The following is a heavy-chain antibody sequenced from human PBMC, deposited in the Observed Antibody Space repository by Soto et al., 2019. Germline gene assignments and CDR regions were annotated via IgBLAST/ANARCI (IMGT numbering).Heavy chain of an antibody. V-gene: IGHV1-69*13. CDR2: IIPIFGTA. J-gene: IGHJ4*02. CDR1: GGTFSSYA. CDR3: ARVWYYDSSGLVDF. Sequence: SVKVSCKASGGTFSSYAISWVRQAPGQGLEWMGGIIPIFGTANYAQKFQGRVTITADESTSTAYMELSSLRSEDTAVYYCARVWYYDSSGLVDFWGQRSLVTGSS. D-gene: IGHD3-22*01.